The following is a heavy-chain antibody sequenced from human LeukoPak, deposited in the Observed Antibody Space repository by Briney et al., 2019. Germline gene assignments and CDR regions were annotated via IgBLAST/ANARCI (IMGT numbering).Heavy chain of an antibody. CDR3: ARNAYGAQTPSDV. CDR1: GFTFSDYY. CDR2: ISPSRGNA. Sequence: GGSLRLSCAASGFTFSDYYMTWIRQAPGKGLEWLSYISPSRGNAPYADSVKGRFTISRDNSMNSMYLQMSSLRAEDTAVYYCARNAYGAQTPSDVWGQGTTDTVSS. D-gene: IGHD4-17*01. V-gene: IGHV3-11*03. J-gene: IGHJ6*02.